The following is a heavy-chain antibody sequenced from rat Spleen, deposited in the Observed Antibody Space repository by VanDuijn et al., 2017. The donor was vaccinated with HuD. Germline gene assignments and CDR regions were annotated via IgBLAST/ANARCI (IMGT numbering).Heavy chain of an antibody. CDR3: TRVDYSSFDY. V-gene: IGHV5-29*01. Sequence: EVQLVESGGGLVQPGRSLKLSCAASGLSFSNYDMAWVRQAPTKGLEWVALISYDGSATYYRDSVKGRFTISRDTAKNTLYLQMDSLNSEDTATYYCTRVDYSSFDYWGQGTLVTVSS. CDR1: GLSFSNYD. CDR2: ISYDGSAT. J-gene: IGHJ3*01. D-gene: IGHD1-2*01.